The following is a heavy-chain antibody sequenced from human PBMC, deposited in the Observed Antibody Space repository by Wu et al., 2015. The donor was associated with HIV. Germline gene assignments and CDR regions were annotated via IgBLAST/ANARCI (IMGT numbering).Heavy chain of an antibody. V-gene: IGHV1-69*12. CDR3: ARGLGGNGVDYYYYYMDV. CDR1: GGTFSSYA. J-gene: IGHJ6*03. D-gene: IGHD2-8*01. Sequence: QVQLVQSGAEVKKPGSSVKVSCKASGGTFSSYAISWVRQAPGQGLEWMGGIIPIFGTANYTQKFQGRVTITADESTSTAYMELSSLRSEDTAVYYCARGLGGNGVDYYYYYMDVWGKGTTVTVSS. CDR2: IIPIFGTA.